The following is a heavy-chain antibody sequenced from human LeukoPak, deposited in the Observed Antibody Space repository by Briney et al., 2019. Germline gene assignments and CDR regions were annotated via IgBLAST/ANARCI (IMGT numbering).Heavy chain of an antibody. Sequence: GGSLRLSCVASEFTFGDVVMSWVRQAPGKGLEWVSAISYNGASTDYADSVKGRFAISRDNSKNTLYLQMNSLRAEDTAVYYCARRTGGTKDYWGQGTQVTVSS. CDR2: ISYNGAST. D-gene: IGHD7-27*01. V-gene: IGHV3-23*01. CDR3: ARRTGGTKDY. CDR1: EFTFGDVV. J-gene: IGHJ4*02.